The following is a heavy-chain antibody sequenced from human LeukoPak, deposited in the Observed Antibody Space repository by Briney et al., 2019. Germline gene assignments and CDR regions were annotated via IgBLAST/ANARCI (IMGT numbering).Heavy chain of an antibody. CDR1: GFTFSSYG. CDR2: IRYDGSNK. CDR3: AKEPAWNDERANP. Sequence: GGSLILCCAASGFTFSSYGMHWVRQAPGKGLEWVAFIRYDGSNKYYADSVKGRFTISRDNSKNTLYLQMNSLRAEDTAVYYCAKEPAWNDERANPWGQGTLVTVSS. D-gene: IGHD1-1*01. J-gene: IGHJ5*02. V-gene: IGHV3-30*02.